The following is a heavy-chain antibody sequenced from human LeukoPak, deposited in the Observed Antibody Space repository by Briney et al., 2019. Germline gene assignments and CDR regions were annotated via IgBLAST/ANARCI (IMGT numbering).Heavy chain of an antibody. CDR3: ARRAGYDYGQIDH. J-gene: IGHJ4*02. CDR1: GGSFSGYY. V-gene: IGHV4-34*01. CDR2: INDSGST. Sequence: SETLSLTCAVYGGSFSGYYWSWLRQPPGKGLEWIGEINDSGSTNYNPSLTSRVTISVDTSNNRVSLKVDSVTAADTAVYYCARRAGYDYGQIDHWGRGTLVTVSS. D-gene: IGHD5-18*01.